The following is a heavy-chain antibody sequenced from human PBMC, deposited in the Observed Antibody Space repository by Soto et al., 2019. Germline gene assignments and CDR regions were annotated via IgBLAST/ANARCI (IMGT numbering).Heavy chain of an antibody. CDR2: ISGDGVST. J-gene: IGHJ4*02. Sequence: EVQLVESGVGLVQPGGSLRLSCSASGFTFSNYALHWVRQAPGRGLEYVSAISGDGVSTYYADSVKGRFTISRDSSKNSLFLQMSSLRPEDTAVYYCVKLTVSGSTVDYWGQGTLVTVSS. CDR1: GFTFSNYA. V-gene: IGHV3-64D*08. D-gene: IGHD3-9*01. CDR3: VKLTVSGSTVDY.